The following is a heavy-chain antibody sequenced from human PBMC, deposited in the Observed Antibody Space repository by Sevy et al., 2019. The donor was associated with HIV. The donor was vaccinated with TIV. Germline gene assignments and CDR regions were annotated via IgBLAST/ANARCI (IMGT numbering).Heavy chain of an antibody. D-gene: IGHD3-16*01. CDR1: GYTFTSYD. Sequence: AAVKVSCKASGYTFTSYDINWVRQATGQGLEWMGWMNPNSGNTGYTQKFQGRVTMTRNTSISTAYMELSSLRSEDTAVYYCARGRVWRSYSADAFDIWGQGTMVTVSS. V-gene: IGHV1-8*01. CDR2: MNPNSGNT. CDR3: ARGRVWRSYSADAFDI. J-gene: IGHJ3*02.